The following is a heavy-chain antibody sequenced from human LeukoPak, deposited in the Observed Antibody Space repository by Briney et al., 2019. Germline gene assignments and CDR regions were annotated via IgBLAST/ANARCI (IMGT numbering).Heavy chain of an antibody. CDR2: IKEDGGET. J-gene: IGHJ4*02. V-gene: IGHV3-7*01. CDR3: ARRKEVQTTFDY. Sequence: GGSLRLSCVASGFVFSNYWMGWVRQAPGKGLEWVANIKEDGGETYYVDSVKGRFTISRDNAKDSLDLQMNSLRDEDTAVYYCARRKEVQTTFDYWGQGTLVTVSS. CDR1: GFVFSNYW. D-gene: IGHD4/OR15-4a*01.